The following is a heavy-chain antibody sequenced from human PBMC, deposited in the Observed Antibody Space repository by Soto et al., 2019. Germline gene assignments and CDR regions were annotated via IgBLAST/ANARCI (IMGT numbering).Heavy chain of an antibody. Sequence: QLLESGGGLVQPGGSLRLSCAASGFTFSIYSMNWVRQAPGKGLEWVSLISGSGGSTHYADSVEGRFTISRDNSKNTLYIEMDSLRAEDTSVYYCAKVVKYDVLTGYYRGHDYYGMDVWGQGTTVTVSS. CDR2: ISGSGGST. CDR3: AKVVKYDVLTGYYRGHDYYGMDV. V-gene: IGHV3-23*01. J-gene: IGHJ6*02. CDR1: GFTFSIYS. D-gene: IGHD3-9*01.